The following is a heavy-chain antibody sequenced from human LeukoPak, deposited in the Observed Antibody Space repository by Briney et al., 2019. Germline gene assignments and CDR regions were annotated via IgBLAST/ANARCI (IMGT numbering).Heavy chain of an antibody. CDR1: GGSVSSGSYY. Sequence: PSETLSLTCTVSGGSVSSGSYYWSWIRQPPGKGLEWIGYIYYSGSTNYNPSLKSRVTTSVDTSKNQFSLKLSSVTAADTAVYYCARLSRIAAAGSDAFDIWGQGTMVTVSS. V-gene: IGHV4-61*01. CDR3: ARLSRIAAAGSDAFDI. CDR2: IYYSGST. J-gene: IGHJ3*02. D-gene: IGHD6-13*01.